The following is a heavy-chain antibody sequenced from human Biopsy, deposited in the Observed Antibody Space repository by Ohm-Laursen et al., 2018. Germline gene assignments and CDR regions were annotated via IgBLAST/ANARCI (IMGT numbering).Heavy chain of an antibody. Sequence: SLRLSCAAPGFAFDDHVMHWVRQAPGKGLEWVSGISWDGGSEGYADSVKGRFTISRDNAKNSLFLQMNSLTTEDTALYYCVRGYSSSWSGYLDHWGQGTLVTVSS. V-gene: IGHV3-9*01. J-gene: IGHJ4*02. CDR2: ISWDGGSE. D-gene: IGHD3-3*01. CDR3: VRGYSSSWSGYLDH. CDR1: GFAFDDHV.